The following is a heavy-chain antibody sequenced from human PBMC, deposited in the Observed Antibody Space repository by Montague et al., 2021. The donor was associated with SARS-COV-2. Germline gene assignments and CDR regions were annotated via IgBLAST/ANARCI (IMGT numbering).Heavy chain of an antibody. CDR3: ARGMIRGVTTPFDY. V-gene: IGHV4-39*02. Sequence: SETLSLTCSISSGSIISSGYYWGWIRQPPGKELEWIGNIYYSGTTYYNPFLQSRGTISVDTSKNHLSPRLSSVTAADTAVYFCARGMIRGVTTPFDYWGQGSQVTVSS. CDR2: IYYSGTT. CDR1: SGSIISSGYY. J-gene: IGHJ4*02. D-gene: IGHD3-10*01.